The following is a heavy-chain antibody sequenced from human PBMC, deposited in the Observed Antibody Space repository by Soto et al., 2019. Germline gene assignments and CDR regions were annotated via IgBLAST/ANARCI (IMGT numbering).Heavy chain of an antibody. Sequence: GGSLRLSCAASGVTLSNAWMSWVRHAPGKGLEWVGRIKSKTDGGTTDYAAPVKGRFTISRDDSKNTLYLQMNSLKTEDTAVYYCTTVYSDEGFRNAGFDYWGQGTLVTVS. CDR2: IKSKTDGGTT. J-gene: IGHJ4*02. D-gene: IGHD2-21*01. V-gene: IGHV3-15*01. CDR3: TTVYSDEGFRNAGFDY. CDR1: GVTLSNAW.